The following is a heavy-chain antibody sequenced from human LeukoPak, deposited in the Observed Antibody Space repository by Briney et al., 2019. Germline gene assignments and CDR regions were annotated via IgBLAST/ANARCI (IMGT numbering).Heavy chain of an antibody. CDR2: IYYSGST. CDR3: ARGPPVAAHNWFDP. J-gene: IGHJ5*02. CDR1: GGSISSYY. V-gene: IGHV4-59*01. D-gene: IGHD6-19*01. Sequence: SETLSLTCTVSGGSISSYYWSWIRQPPGKGLEWIGYIYYSGSTNYNPSLKSRVTISVDTSKNQFSLKLSSVTAADTAVYYCARGPPVAAHNWFDPWGQGTLVTVSS.